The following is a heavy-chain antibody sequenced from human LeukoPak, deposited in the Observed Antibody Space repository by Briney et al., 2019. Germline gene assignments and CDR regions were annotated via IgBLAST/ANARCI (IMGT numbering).Heavy chain of an antibody. Sequence: GASVKVSCKASGYTFTSYDINWVRQATGQGLEWMGWMNPNSGNTGYAQKCQGRVTITRNTSISTAYMELSSLRSEDTAEYYCARGSGSGSYLAYYFDYWGQGTLVTLSS. CDR1: GYTFTSYD. CDR3: ARGSGSGSYLAYYFDY. CDR2: MNPNSGNT. V-gene: IGHV1-8*03. J-gene: IGHJ4*02. D-gene: IGHD3-10*01.